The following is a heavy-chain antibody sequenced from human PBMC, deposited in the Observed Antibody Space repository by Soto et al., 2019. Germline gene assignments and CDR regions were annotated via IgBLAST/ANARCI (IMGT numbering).Heavy chain of an antibody. Sequence: SETLSLTCTVSGGSISSGGYYWSWIRQHPGKGLEWIGYIYYSGSAYYNPSLKSRVTISVDTSKNQFSLKLSSVTAADTAVYYCAREITMIVVGCFDYWGQGTLVTVSS. CDR1: GGSISSGGYY. CDR3: AREITMIVVGCFDY. J-gene: IGHJ4*02. V-gene: IGHV4-31*03. CDR2: IYYSGSA. D-gene: IGHD3-22*01.